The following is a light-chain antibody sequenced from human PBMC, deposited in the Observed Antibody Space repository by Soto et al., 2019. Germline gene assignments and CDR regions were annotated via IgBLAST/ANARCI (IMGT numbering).Light chain of an antibody. CDR3: QQYYTTLS. CDR2: WAS. CDR1: QSDLYNSDNKNY. Sequence: DIVMTQSPDSLAVSLGERATINCKSSQSDLYNSDNKNYLAWYQQKAGQPPKLLIYWASTRDSGVPDRFSGSGSVADFTLTISNLQAEDVAVYYCQQYYTTLSFGGGTKVEIK. J-gene: IGKJ4*01. V-gene: IGKV4-1*01.